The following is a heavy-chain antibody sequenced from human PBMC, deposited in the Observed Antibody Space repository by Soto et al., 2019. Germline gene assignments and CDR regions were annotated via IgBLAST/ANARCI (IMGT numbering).Heavy chain of an antibody. J-gene: IGHJ4*02. CDR3: ARAGAVAGDY. Sequence: QVRLVESGGGVVQPGRSLRLSCAASGFTFSSYAMHWVRQAPGKGLEWVAVISYDGSNKYYADSVKGRFAISRDNSKNTLYLQMNSLRAEDTAVYYCARAGAVAGDYWGQGTLVTVSS. D-gene: IGHD6-19*01. CDR1: GFTFSSYA. V-gene: IGHV3-30*09. CDR2: ISYDGSNK.